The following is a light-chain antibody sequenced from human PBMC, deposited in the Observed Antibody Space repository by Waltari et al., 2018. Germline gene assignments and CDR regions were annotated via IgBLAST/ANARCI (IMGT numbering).Light chain of an antibody. CDR2: LGS. J-gene: IGKJ1*01. CDR1: QSLLHRNGYNS. V-gene: IGKV2-28*01. Sequence: DIVMTQSPLSLPVTPGEPASISCRSSQSLLHRNGYNSLDWYLQKPGQSPQPLIYLGSIRASGVPDRFSGSGSGTDCTLKISRVEAEDVGVYYCMQALQTPRTFGQGTKVEIK. CDR3: MQALQTPRT.